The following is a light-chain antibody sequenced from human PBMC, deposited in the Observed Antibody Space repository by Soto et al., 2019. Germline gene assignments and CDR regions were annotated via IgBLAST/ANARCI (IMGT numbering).Light chain of an antibody. CDR2: KAS. V-gene: IGKV1-5*03. CDR3: QQYNSYSPT. CDR1: QSISSW. Sequence: DIQMTQSPSTLSASVGDRVTITCLASQSISSWLAWYQQKPGKAPKLLIYKASSLESGVPSSFSGSGSGTEFTLTIISLQPDDFATYYCQQYNSYSPTFGQGTKVDIK. J-gene: IGKJ1*01.